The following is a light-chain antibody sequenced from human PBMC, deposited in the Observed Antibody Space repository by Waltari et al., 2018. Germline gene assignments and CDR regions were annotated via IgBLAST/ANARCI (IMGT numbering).Light chain of an antibody. Sequence: EIVLTQSPATLSLSPGERATLSCRASQSVNEYLAWYQQIPGQAPRLLIYDVSNRATGIPARFSGSGSGTDFTLTISSLEPEDFAIYYCHVRSNWPPVTFGGGTKVEIK. V-gene: IGKV3-11*01. CDR1: QSVNEY. J-gene: IGKJ4*01. CDR3: HVRSNWPPVT. CDR2: DVS.